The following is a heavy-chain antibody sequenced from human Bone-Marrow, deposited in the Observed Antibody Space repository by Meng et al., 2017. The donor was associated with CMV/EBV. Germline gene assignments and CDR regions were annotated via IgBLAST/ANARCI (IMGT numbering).Heavy chain of an antibody. CDR3: TTNYYYDSSGYYPDAFDI. J-gene: IGHJ3*02. CDR2: IKSKTDGGTT. Sequence: ETLSLTCAASGFTFSNAWMSWVRQAPGKGLEWVGRIKSKTDGGTTDYAAPVKGRFTISRDDSKNTLYLQMNSLKTEDTAVYYCTTNYYYDSSGYYPDAFDIWGQGTMVTV. V-gene: IGHV3-15*01. D-gene: IGHD3-22*01. CDR1: GFTFSNAW.